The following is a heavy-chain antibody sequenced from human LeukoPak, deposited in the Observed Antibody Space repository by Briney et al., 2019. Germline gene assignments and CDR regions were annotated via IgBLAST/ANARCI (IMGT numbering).Heavy chain of an antibody. CDR3: ARGFRGVVVVPADYFDY. CDR1: GGSISSGDYY. V-gene: IGHV4-30-4*08. J-gene: IGHJ4*02. CDR2: IYYSGST. Sequence: SETLSLTCTVSGGSISSGDYYWSWIRQPPGKGLEWIGYIYYSGSTYYNPSLKSRVTVSVDTSKNQFSLKLSSVTAADTAVYYCARGFRGVVVVPADYFDYWGQGTLVTVSS. D-gene: IGHD2-2*01.